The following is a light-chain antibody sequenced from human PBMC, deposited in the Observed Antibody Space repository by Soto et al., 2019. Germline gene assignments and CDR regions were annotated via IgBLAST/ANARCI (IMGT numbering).Light chain of an antibody. J-gene: IGLJ2*01. CDR1: PSDIGGYNY. Sequence: QSALTQPASVSASPGQSITISCAGTPSDIGGYNYVSWYQQHPGKAPKLMIYDVSNRPSGVSNRFSGSKSGNTASLTISGLQAEDEADYYCSSYSSSSTLVVFGGGTKLTVL. CDR3: SSYSSSSTLVV. V-gene: IGLV2-14*01. CDR2: DVS.